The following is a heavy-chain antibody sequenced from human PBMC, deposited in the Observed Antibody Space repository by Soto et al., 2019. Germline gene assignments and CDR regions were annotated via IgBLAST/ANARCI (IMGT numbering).Heavy chain of an antibody. CDR3: AREELGVGTDY. V-gene: IGHV4-61*01. Sequence: QVQLQESGPGLVKPSETLSLTCAVSGGSVSSGSYKWSWIRQPPGKGLEWIGFIYYSGSTNYNPSLKSRVTISVDTTKNQFSLKLSSVTAADTAVYSCAREELGVGTDYWGQGTLVTVSS. J-gene: IGHJ4*02. D-gene: IGHD2-15*01. CDR2: IYYSGST. CDR1: GGSVSSGSYK.